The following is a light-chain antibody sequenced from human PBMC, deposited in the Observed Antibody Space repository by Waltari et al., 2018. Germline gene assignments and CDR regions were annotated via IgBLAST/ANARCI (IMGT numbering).Light chain of an antibody. Sequence: QSALTQPASVSGSPGQSITISCSGTSSDVGASNLISWYQQHPGKVPTLMIYEVNKLPAGVASRFAGTKSDNTASLTISGRQAKDEADYYCCTYAGRSTLVFGGGTKLTVL. CDR1: SSDVGASNL. V-gene: IGLV2-23*02. J-gene: IGLJ3*02. CDR2: EVN. CDR3: CTYAGRSTLV.